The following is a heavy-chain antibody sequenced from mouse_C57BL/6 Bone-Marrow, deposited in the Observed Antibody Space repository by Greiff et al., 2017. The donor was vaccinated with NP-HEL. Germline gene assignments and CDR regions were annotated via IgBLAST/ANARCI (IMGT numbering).Heavy chain of an antibody. CDR2: INPSTGGT. CDR3: ARITTGFDY. J-gene: IGHJ2*01. CDR1: GYSFTGYY. D-gene: IGHD1-1*01. Sequence: EVQLQQSGPELVKPWASVKISCKASGYSFTGYYMNWVKQSPEKSLEWIGEINPSTGGTTYNQKFKAKATLTVDKSSSTAYMQLKSLTSEDSAVYYCARITTGFDYWGQGTTLTVSS. V-gene: IGHV1-42*01.